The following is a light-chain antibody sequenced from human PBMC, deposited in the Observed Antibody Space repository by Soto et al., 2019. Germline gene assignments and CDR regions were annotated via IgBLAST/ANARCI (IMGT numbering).Light chain of an antibody. V-gene: IGKV1-5*03. J-gene: IGKJ2*01. Sequence: DIQMTQSPSTLSASLGERVTITCRASQSITTRLAWYQQKPGKAPKLLIYKATNLQSGVPSRFSGSGSGTEFSLTISSLQPDDFATYYCQRYNDYQYTFGQGTKLEIK. CDR3: QRYNDYQYT. CDR2: KAT. CDR1: QSITTR.